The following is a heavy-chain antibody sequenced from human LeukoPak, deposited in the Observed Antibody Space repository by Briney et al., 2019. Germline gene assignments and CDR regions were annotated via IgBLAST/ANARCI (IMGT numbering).Heavy chain of an antibody. D-gene: IGHD1-1*01. V-gene: IGHV4-61*01. J-gene: IGHJ4*02. CDR1: GGSVSSGSYY. Sequence: PSETLSLTCTVSGGSVSSGSYYWSWIRQPPGKGLEWFGYIYYSGSTNYNPSLKSRVTISVDTSKNQFSLKLSSVTAADTAVYYCARDTGGGWNVDWGQGTLVTVSS. CDR2: IYYSGST. CDR3: ARDTGGGWNVD.